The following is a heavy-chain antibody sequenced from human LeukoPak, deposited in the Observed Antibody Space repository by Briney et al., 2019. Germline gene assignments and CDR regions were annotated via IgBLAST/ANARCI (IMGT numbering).Heavy chain of an antibody. CDR1: GYSFTSYW. J-gene: IGHJ3*02. D-gene: IGHD3-22*01. Sequence: GESLKISCKGSGYSFTSYWIGWVRQMPGKGLEWMGIIYPADSDTRYSPSFQGQVTISADKSISTAYLQWSSLKASDAAMYYCARRTAGYYDSSGAGAFDIWGQGTMVTVSS. CDR3: ARRTAGYYDSSGAGAFDI. CDR2: IYPADSDT. V-gene: IGHV5-51*01.